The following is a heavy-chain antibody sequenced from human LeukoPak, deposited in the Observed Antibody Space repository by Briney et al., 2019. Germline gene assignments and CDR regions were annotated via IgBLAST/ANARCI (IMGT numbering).Heavy chain of an antibody. J-gene: IGHJ5*02. D-gene: IGHD3-9*01. Sequence: SKTLSLTCTVSGGSISSSSYYWGWIRQPPGKGLEWIGSIYYSGSTYYNPSLKSRVTISVDTSKNQFSLKLNSATAADTAVYYCARDPDYDILTGYPTPWGQGTLVTVSS. CDR1: GGSISSSSYY. V-gene: IGHV4-39*07. CDR2: IYYSGST. CDR3: ARDPDYDILTGYPTP.